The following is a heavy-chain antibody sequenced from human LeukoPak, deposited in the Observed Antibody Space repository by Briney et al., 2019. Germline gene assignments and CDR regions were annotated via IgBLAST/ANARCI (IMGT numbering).Heavy chain of an antibody. CDR3: AKGGKWDVTPFDY. V-gene: IGHV3-23*01. D-gene: IGHD1-26*01. J-gene: IGHJ4*02. Sequence: GGSLRLSCAASGFTFTYFAMNWVRQAPGKGLEWVSAINGNDDTTFYADSAKGRFTISRDNSKNTLYLQVNSLRAEDTAVYYCAKGGKWDVTPFDYWGQGTLVTVSS. CDR1: GFTFTYFA. CDR2: INGNDDTT.